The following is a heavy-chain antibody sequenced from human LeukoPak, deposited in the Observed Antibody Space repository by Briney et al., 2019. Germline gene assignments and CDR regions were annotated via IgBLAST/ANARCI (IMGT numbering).Heavy chain of an antibody. CDR2: INHSGST. V-gene: IGHV4-34*01. CDR3: ARGRYSSSWFPYYFDY. J-gene: IGHJ4*02. D-gene: IGHD6-13*01. Sequence: INHSGSTNYNPSLKSRVTISVDTSKNQFSLKLSSVTAADTAVYYCARGRYSSSWFPYYFDYWGQGTLVTVSS.